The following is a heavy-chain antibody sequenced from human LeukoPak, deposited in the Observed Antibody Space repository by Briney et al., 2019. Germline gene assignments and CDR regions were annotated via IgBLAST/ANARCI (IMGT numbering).Heavy chain of an antibody. CDR2: ISYDGSNK. CDR3: ARDSPHSYGGDDAFDI. V-gene: IGHV3-30-3*01. J-gene: IGHJ3*02. D-gene: IGHD5-18*01. Sequence: PGGSLRLSCAASGFTFSSYAMHWVRQAPGKGLEWVAVISYDGSNKYYADSVKGRFTISRDNSKNTLYLQMNSLRAADTAVYYCARDSPHSYGGDDAFDIWGQGTMVTVSS. CDR1: GFTFSSYA.